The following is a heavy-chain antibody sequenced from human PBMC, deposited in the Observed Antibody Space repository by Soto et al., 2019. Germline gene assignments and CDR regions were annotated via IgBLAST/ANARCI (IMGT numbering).Heavy chain of an antibody. Sequence: PSETLSLTCTVSGGSISSRSDYWGWIRQPPGKGLEWIGSIYYSGSTYYNPSLKSRVTISVDTSKNQFSLKLSSVTAADTAVYYCARQWLETPYFDYWGQGTLVTVS. D-gene: IGHD6-19*01. V-gene: IGHV4-39*01. CDR2: IYYSGST. J-gene: IGHJ4*02. CDR1: GGSISSRSDY. CDR3: ARQWLETPYFDY.